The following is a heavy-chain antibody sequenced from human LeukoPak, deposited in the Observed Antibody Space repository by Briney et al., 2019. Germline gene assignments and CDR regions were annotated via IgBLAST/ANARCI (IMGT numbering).Heavy chain of an antibody. J-gene: IGHJ3*02. V-gene: IGHV4-61*08. Sequence: SETLSLTCTVSGGSVSSDGYYWSWIRQPPGKGLEWIGYIYNSGSTNYYPSLKSRVTISVDTSKNQFSLKLSSVTAADTAVYFCARVAAAGNDAFDIWGQGTMVTVST. CDR3: ARVAAAGNDAFDI. CDR1: GGSVSSDGYY. D-gene: IGHD6-13*01. CDR2: IYNSGST.